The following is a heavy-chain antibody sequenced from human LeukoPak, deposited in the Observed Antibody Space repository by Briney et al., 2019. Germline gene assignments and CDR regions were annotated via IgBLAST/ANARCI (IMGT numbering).Heavy chain of an antibody. Sequence: GGSLRLSCAASGFIVSGDFMSWVCQAPGKGLEWVTVIYSDGSTYYADSVKGRFTISRDNSKNTLDLQMTGLRAEDTAVYYCARERGRGRDSPWFDYWGQGTLVTVSS. V-gene: IGHV3-53*01. D-gene: IGHD1-26*01. CDR3: ARERGRGRDSPWFDY. CDR2: IYSDGST. CDR1: GFIVSGDF. J-gene: IGHJ4*02.